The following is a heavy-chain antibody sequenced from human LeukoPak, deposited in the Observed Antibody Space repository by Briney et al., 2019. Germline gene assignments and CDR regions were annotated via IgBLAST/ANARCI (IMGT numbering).Heavy chain of an antibody. D-gene: IGHD3-10*01. CDR2: ISGSGGST. Sequence: PGGSLRLSCAASGFTFSSYAMSWVRQAPGKGLEWVSAISGSGGSTYYADSVKGRFTISRDNSKNTLYLQMNSLRAEDTAVYYCAKDRPAALLWFGELSWFDPWGQGNLVTVSS. J-gene: IGHJ5*02. CDR3: AKDRPAALLWFGELSWFDP. V-gene: IGHV3-23*01. CDR1: GFTFSSYA.